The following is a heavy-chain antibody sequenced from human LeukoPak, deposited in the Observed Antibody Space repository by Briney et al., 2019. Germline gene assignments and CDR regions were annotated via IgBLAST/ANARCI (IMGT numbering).Heavy chain of an antibody. CDR1: GGTFSSYA. CDR2: IIPIFGTA. CDR3: ARSGHSSSWYYFDY. D-gene: IGHD6-13*01. J-gene: IGHJ4*02. Sequence: VASVKVSCKASGGTFSSYAIGWVRQAPGQGLEWMGRIIPIFGTANYAQKFQGRVTITTDESTSTAYMELSSLRSEDTAVYYCARSGHSSSWYYFDYWGQGTLVTVSS. V-gene: IGHV1-69*05.